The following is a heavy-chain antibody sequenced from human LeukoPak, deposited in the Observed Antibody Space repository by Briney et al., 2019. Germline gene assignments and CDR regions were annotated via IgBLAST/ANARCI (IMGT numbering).Heavy chain of an antibody. CDR2: ISAYNGNT. D-gene: IGHD3-10*01. V-gene: IGHV1-18*04. J-gene: IGHJ6*04. CDR3: ARDRLYYYGSGLQPDYYYYGMDV. Sequence: ASVKVSCKASGYTFTSYGISWVRQAPGQGLGWMGLISAYNGNTNYAQKLQGRVTMTTDTSTSTAYMELRSLRSDDTAVYYCARDRLYYYGSGLQPDYYYYGMDVWGKGTMVTVSS. CDR1: GYTFTSYG.